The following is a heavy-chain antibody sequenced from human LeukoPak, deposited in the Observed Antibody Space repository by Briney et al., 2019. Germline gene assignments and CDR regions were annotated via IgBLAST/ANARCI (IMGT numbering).Heavy chain of an antibody. CDR1: GFTFSSYG. J-gene: IGHJ3*02. D-gene: IGHD2-8*02. Sequence: GGSLRLSCAASGFTFSSYGMHWVRQAPGKGLEWVAVMWYDGSNKYYADSVKGRFAISRDNSKNTLYLQMNSLRAEDTAVYYCARVLVVYAILGAFDIWGQGTMVTVSS. CDR3: ARVLVVYAILGAFDI. CDR2: MWYDGSNK. V-gene: IGHV3-33*08.